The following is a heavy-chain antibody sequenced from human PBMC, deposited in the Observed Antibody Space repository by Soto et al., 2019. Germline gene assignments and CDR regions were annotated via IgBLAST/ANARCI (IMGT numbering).Heavy chain of an antibody. Sequence: GGSLRLSCAASGFTFSDFGMHWIRQAPGKGLEWVAVIWYDGSNEYYADSVKGRFTISRDSSKKTLYLQMNSLRVEDTAVYYCARVYYGDQMAYFDCWGQGTLVTVSS. CDR2: IWYDGSNE. D-gene: IGHD3-16*01. CDR1: GFTFSDFG. J-gene: IGHJ4*02. CDR3: ARVYYGDQMAYFDC. V-gene: IGHV3-33*01.